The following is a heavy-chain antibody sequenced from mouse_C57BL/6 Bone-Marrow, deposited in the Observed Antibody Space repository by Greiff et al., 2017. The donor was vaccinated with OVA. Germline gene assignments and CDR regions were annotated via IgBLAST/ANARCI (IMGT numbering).Heavy chain of an antibody. D-gene: IGHD2-3*01. CDR2: ISGGGGNT. CDR1: GFTFSSYT. Sequence: EVKLVESGGGLVKPGGSLKLSCAASGFTFSSYTMSWVRQTPEKRLEWVATISGGGGNTYYPDSVKGRFTISRDNAKNTLYLQMSSLRSEDTAVYYCARQRGWLLHWYFDVWGTGTTVTVSS. J-gene: IGHJ1*03. V-gene: IGHV5-9*04. CDR3: ARQRGWLLHWYFDV.